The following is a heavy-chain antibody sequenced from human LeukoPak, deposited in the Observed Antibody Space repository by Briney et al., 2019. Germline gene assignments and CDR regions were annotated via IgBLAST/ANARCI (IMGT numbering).Heavy chain of an antibody. CDR1: GYTFTSYG. D-gene: IGHD3-22*01. J-gene: IGHJ4*02. CDR2: ISTYNGNT. CDR3: ARDYYDSSGTLGGV. Sequence: ASVKVSCKASGYTFTSYGISWVRQAPGQGLEWMGWISTYNGNTNYAQKLQGRVTMTTDTSTSTAYMELRSLRSDDTAVYYCARDYYDSSGTLGGVWGQGTLVTVSS. V-gene: IGHV1-18*01.